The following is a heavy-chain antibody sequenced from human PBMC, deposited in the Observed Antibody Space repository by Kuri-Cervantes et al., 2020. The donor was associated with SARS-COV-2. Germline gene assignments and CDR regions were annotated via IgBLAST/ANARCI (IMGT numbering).Heavy chain of an antibody. CDR2: IIPIFGTA. Sequence: SVKVSCKASGGTFSSYAISWVRQAPGQGLEWMGGIIPIFGTANYAQKFQGRVTITADKSTSTAYMELRSLRSDDTAVYYCARENYDFWSGYTTLFDYWGQGTLVTVSS. J-gene: IGHJ4*02. CDR3: ARENYDFWSGYTTLFDY. CDR1: GGTFSSYA. V-gene: IGHV1-69*06. D-gene: IGHD3-3*01.